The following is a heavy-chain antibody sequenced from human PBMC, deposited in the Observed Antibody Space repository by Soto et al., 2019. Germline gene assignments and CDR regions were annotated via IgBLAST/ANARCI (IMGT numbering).Heavy chain of an antibody. Sequence: PGGSLRLSCAASGFTFSSYAMHWVRQAPGKGLEWVAVISYDGSNKYYADSVKGRFTISRDNSKNTLYLQMNSLRAEDTAVYYCARAPEYSSSSFIIWGQGTLVTVSS. V-gene: IGHV3-30-3*01. CDR2: ISYDGSNK. D-gene: IGHD6-6*01. CDR1: GFTFSSYA. CDR3: ARAPEYSSSSFII. J-gene: IGHJ4*02.